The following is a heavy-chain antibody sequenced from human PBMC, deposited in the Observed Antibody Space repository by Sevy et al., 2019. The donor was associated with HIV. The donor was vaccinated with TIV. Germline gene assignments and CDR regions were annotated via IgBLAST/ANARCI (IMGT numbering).Heavy chain of an antibody. Sequence: SETLSLTCTVSGGSISSGDYYWSWIRQPPGKGLEWIGYIFYSGSTYFNPSLKSRVTISLDTSKSQFSVRLSSVTAADTAVFYCARQRASSGYFYFDSWGQGTLVTVSS. D-gene: IGHD3-22*01. CDR1: GGSISSGDYY. CDR2: IFYSGST. CDR3: ARQRASSGYFYFDS. V-gene: IGHV4-30-4*01. J-gene: IGHJ4*02.